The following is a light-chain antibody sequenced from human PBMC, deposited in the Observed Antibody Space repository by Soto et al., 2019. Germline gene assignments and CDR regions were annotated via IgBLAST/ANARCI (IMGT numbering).Light chain of an antibody. Sequence: DIRMTQSPSSLSASVGDRVTITCRASQSISSYLNWYQQKPGKAPRLLIYAASSLQSGVPSRFSGSGSGTDFTLTISSLQPDDLATYYCQETNYHTFGQGTKLEIK. J-gene: IGKJ2*01. V-gene: IGKV1-39*01. CDR2: AAS. CDR1: QSISSY. CDR3: QETNYHT.